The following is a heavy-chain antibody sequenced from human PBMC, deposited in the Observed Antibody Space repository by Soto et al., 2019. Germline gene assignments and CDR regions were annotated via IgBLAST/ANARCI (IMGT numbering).Heavy chain of an antibody. CDR3: TRDFKAMLTGGWFDP. V-gene: IGHV3-30-3*01. J-gene: IGHJ5*02. Sequence: HPGGSLRLSCAASGFSFTSHALHWVRQAPGKGLEWVAVISYDGSHKYYADSVKGRFTISRDNSKNMLYLQMNSLRAEDTAVYYCTRDFKAMLTGGWFDPWGQGTLVPVSS. CDR1: GFSFTSHA. D-gene: IGHD5-18*01. CDR2: ISYDGSHK.